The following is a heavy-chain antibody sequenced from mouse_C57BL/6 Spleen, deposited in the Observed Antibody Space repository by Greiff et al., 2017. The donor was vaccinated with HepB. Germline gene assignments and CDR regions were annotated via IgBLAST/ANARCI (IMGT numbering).Heavy chain of an antibody. CDR3: AREGAYRGFAY. CDR1: GYTFTSYW. J-gene: IGHJ3*01. V-gene: IGHV1-61*01. D-gene: IGHD2-10*01. CDR2: IYPSDSET. Sequence: VQLQQPGAELVRPGSSVKLSCKASGYTFTSYWMDWVKQRPGQGLEWIGNIYPSDSETHYNQKFKDKATLTVDKSSSTAYMQLSSLTSEDSAVYYCAREGAYRGFAYWGKGTLVTVSA.